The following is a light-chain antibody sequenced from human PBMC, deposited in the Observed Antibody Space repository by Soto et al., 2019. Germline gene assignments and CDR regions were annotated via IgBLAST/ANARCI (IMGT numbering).Light chain of an antibody. Sequence: EIVLTQSPGTLSLSPGERATLSCRASQSVSSSYLAWYQQKPGQAPRLLIYGASSRATGIPDRFSGSGSGTDFTLTISRLEPDDFAVYYCQQYCSSAGTFGQGTKLEIK. V-gene: IGKV3-20*01. CDR1: QSVSSSY. CDR3: QQYCSSAGT. CDR2: GAS. J-gene: IGKJ2*01.